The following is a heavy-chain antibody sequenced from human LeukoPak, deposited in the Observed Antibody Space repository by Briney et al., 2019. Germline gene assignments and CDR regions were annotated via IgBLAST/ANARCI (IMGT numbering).Heavy chain of an antibody. D-gene: IGHD3-10*01. CDR3: VRGVRGRDDDFDY. V-gene: IGHV3-21*05. Sequence: PGGSLRLSCAASGYTFPSYSLNWVRQAPGKGLEWISYVNSGGSDIYYADSVTGRFTVSRDNAEKSLYLQMNSLRAEDTGVYYCVRGVRGRDDDFDYWGEG. CDR2: VNSGGSDI. CDR1: GYTFPSYS. J-gene: IGHJ4*02.